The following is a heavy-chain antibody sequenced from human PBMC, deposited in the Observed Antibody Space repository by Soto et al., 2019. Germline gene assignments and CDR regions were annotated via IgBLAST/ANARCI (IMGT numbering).Heavy chain of an antibody. CDR2: ISPSSGTK. V-gene: IGHV3-30*18. D-gene: IGHD2-21*01. Sequence: QVQLVQSGGGVVQPGRPLGLSCAASGFSVSSDVMHWVRQPPGRGLEWVAVISPSSGTKIYADSVKGRFTISRDNTRSTLYLQMDSLGFEDTAVYYCAKGGGTVWHWYFDLWGRGTLVTVSS. J-gene: IGHJ2*01. CDR1: GFSVSSDV. CDR3: AKGGGTVWHWYFDL.